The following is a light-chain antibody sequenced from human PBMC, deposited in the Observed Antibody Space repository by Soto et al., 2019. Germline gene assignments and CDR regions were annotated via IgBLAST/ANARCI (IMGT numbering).Light chain of an antibody. CDR3: QLSSIWPRT. CDR1: QSVSDY. CDR2: DAS. Sequence: EIVLTQSPATLALSPGERATLSCRASQSVSDYLAWYQQKPGQAPRLLIYDASNRATGIPARFRGSGSGTDFTITISSLDPEYFAVYYCQLSSIWPRTFGQGTTVDI. J-gene: IGKJ1*01. V-gene: IGKV3-11*01.